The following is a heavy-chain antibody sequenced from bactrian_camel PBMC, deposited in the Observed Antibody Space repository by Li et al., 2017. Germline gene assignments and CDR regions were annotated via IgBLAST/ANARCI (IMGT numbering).Heavy chain of an antibody. V-gene: IGHV3S66*01. Sequence: DVQLVESGGGSVEAGGALRLSCVASEYAGAHYCMAWFRQAPGKEREGVAGIDSDGRTSYAESVKDRFTVSNDNAKNTLWLQMNSLKVDDTAMYYCAARIVGYECSSLLTSRYQYWGQGTQVTVS. CDR1: EYAGAHYC. D-gene: IGHD2*01. J-gene: IGHJ4*01. CDR3: AARIVGYECSSLLTSRYQY. CDR2: IDSDGRT.